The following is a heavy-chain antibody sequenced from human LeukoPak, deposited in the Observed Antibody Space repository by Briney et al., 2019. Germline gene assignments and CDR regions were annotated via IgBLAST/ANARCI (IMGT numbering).Heavy chain of an antibody. D-gene: IGHD3-9*01. CDR3: AKDNLLTGCNLDY. CDR2: ISYDGSNK. CDR1: GFTFSSYA. Sequence: PGGSLRLSCAASGFTFSSYAMHWVRQAPGKGLEWVAVISYDGSNKYYADSVKGRFTISRDNSKNTLYLQMNSLRAEDTAVYYCAKDNLLTGCNLDYWGQGTRITVSS. V-gene: IGHV3-30-3*02. J-gene: IGHJ4*02.